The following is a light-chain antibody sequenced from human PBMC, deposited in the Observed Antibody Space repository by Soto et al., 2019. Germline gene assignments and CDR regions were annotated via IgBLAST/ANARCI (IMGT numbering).Light chain of an antibody. CDR2: NVS. CDR3: MQRIHWSPYT. CDR1: QSLQYSNGNTY. J-gene: IGKJ2*01. V-gene: IGKV2-30*01. Sequence: DVVLTQSPLSLSVTLGQPASISCRSSQSLQYSNGNTYLNWFHQRPGQSPRRLIYNVSNRDSGXPXGXXGRGPGADFQLRVSRVEAEDVGVYYCMQRIHWSPYTFGQGTKLEIK.